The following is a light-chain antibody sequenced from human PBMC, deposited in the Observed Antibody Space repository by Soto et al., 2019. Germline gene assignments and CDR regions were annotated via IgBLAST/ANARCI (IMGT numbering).Light chain of an antibody. CDR1: QSVSSSY. V-gene: IGKV3-20*01. CDR2: GAS. CDR3: QQYGSSPRT. J-gene: IGKJ2*01. Sequence: EIVLTQSPGTLSLSPGERATLSCRASQSVSSSYLAWYQQTPGQAPRLLMYGASSRATGIPARFSGSGSGTDFTLTISRLEPEESAVYYCQQYGSSPRTFGQGTKLEIK.